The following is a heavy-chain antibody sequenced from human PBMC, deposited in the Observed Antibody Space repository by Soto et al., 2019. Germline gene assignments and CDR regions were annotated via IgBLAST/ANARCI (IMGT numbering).Heavy chain of an antibody. J-gene: IGHJ3*02. V-gene: IGHV3-23*01. CDR1: GFTFSSYA. D-gene: IGHD6-19*01. CDR2: ISGSGGST. CDR3: AKAGGWYQHAFDI. Sequence: EVQLLESGGGLVQPGGSLRLSCAASGFTFSSYAMSWVRQAPGKGLEWVSAISGSGGSTYYADSVKGRFTISRDNSKNTMYLQMNSLRAEDTAVYYCAKAGGWYQHAFDIWGQGTMVTVSS.